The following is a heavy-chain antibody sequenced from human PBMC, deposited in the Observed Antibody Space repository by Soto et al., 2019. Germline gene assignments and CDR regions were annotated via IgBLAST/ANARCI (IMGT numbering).Heavy chain of an antibody. D-gene: IGHD1-26*01. J-gene: IGHJ4*02. CDR3: AKRPRALLTFDY. Sequence: EVQLVDSGGGLVQPGGSLRLSCAASGFIFSNYVMSWVRQAPGKGLEWVSPISDSGGTSYYADSVKGRFTISRENSKNTLYLQMNSLRAEDTAIYYCAKRPRALLTFDYWGQGTLVTVSS. CDR2: ISDSGGTS. CDR1: GFIFSNYV. V-gene: IGHV3-23*04.